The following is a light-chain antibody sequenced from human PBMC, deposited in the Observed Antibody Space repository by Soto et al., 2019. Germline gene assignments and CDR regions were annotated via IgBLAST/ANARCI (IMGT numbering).Light chain of an antibody. CDR2: QVT. Sequence: QSALTQPASVSGSPGQSITISCTGTSSDVGIYNYVSWYQQHPGKAPKLMIYQVTNRPSGVSNRFSGSKSGNTASLTISGLQAEDEAAYYCTSYTGSTNYVSGTGTTVTVL. CDR1: SSDVGIYNY. J-gene: IGLJ1*01. V-gene: IGLV2-14*01. CDR3: TSYTGSTNYV.